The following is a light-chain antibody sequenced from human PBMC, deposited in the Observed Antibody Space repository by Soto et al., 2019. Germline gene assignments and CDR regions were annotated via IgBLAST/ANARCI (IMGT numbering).Light chain of an antibody. CDR3: HQYDDWPPGGA. CDR2: GAS. V-gene: IGKV3-15*01. CDR1: QSVGSD. J-gene: IGKJ1*01. Sequence: ERVMTQSPTTLAASPGGRVTLSCRASQSVGSDLAWYQKKPGQAPRLLIYGASTRATGIPTRFSGSGSGTEFTLTISSLQSEDFAVYYCHQYDDWPPGGAFGPGTKVEIK.